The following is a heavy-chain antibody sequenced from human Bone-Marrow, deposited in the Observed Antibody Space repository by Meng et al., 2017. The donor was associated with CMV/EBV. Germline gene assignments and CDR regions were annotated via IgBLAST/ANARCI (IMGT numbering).Heavy chain of an antibody. J-gene: IGHJ6*02. D-gene: IGHD3-3*01. Sequence: GGSLRLSCAASGFTFSNYAMTWVRQAPGKGLEWVSVIYRDGGSTFYADSVKGRFTLSRDNSKNTLYLQMNSLRTEDTAVYYCAKDQTYYDFWSGYRNHYYYGMDVWGQGTTVTVSS. CDR1: GFTFSNYA. CDR3: AKDQTYYDFWSGYRNHYYYGMDV. V-gene: IGHV3-23*03. CDR2: IYRDGGST.